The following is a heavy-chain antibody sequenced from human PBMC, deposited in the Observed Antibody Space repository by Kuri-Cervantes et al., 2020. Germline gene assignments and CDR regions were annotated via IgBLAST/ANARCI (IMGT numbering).Heavy chain of an antibody. V-gene: IGHV3-21*03. D-gene: IGHD3-22*01. CDR2: ISSSSSYI. CDR1: GFTFSSYS. Sequence: GGSLRLSCAASGFTFSSYSMNWVRQAPGKGLEWVSSISSSSSYIYYADSVKGRFTISRDNAKNSLFLQMNSLRVEDTAVYYCARDDYFDSSGYYPDDAFNIWGQGTTVTVSS. J-gene: IGHJ3*02. CDR3: ARDDYFDSSGYYPDDAFNI.